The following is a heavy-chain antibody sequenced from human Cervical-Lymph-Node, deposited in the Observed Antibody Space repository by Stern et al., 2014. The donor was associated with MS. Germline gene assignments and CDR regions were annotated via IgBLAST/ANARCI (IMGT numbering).Heavy chain of an antibody. J-gene: IGHJ4*02. CDR3: ATSLDADYIGYFDS. Sequence: EVQLVQSGAEVKKPGESLKISCRNSGGSFSKYATAWVRQMPGKGLEWMGMFYPSDSDIRYSPSFQGQVTISADQSISTAYLQWSSLKASDTAIYYCATSLDADYIGYFDSWGQGTLVTVSS. CDR2: FYPSDSDI. CDR1: GGSFSKYA. D-gene: IGHD4-11*01. V-gene: IGHV5-51*03.